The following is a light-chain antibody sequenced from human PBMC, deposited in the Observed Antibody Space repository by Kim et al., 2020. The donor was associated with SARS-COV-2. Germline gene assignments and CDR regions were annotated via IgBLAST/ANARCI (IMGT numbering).Light chain of an antibody. J-gene: IGKJ5*01. CDR3: QQYKNWSPIA. CDR2: GAS. Sequence: VSPGDRPTLSCRASQGVSTDLAWYQQKAGQAPRLLIYGASTRATGIPGRFSGSGSGTEFTLTISGLQSEDLAVYYCQQYKNWSPIAFGQGTRLEIK. CDR1: QGVSTD. V-gene: IGKV3D-15*01.